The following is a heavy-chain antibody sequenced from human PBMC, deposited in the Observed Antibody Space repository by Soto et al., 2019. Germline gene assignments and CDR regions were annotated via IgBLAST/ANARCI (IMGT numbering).Heavy chain of an antibody. V-gene: IGHV1-18*04. CDR2: ISAYNGNT. D-gene: IGHD3-22*01. J-gene: IGHJ4*02. CDR1: GYTFTSYG. CDR3: ARDPGRAGYYYDSSGPFGY. Sequence: ASVKVSCKASGYTFTSYGISWVRQAPGQGIEWMGWISAYNGNTNYAQKLQGRVTMTTDTSTSTAYMELRSLRSDDTAVYYCARDPGRAGYYYDSSGPFGYWGQGTLVTVSS.